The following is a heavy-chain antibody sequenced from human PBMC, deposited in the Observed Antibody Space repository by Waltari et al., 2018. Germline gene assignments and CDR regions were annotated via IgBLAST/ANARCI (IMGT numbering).Heavy chain of an antibody. CDR3: ARGPRPYCSGGSCYPSWFDP. D-gene: IGHD2-15*01. J-gene: IGHJ5*02. V-gene: IGHV4-4*02. CDR2: IYHSGST. CDR1: GGSISSSNW. Sequence: QVQLQESGPGLVKPSGTLSLTCAVSGGSISSSNWRSWVRQPPGKGLEWIGEIYHSGSTNYNPSLKSRVTISVDKSKNQFSLKLSSVTAADTAVYYCARGPRPYCSGGSCYPSWFDPWGQGTLVTVSS.